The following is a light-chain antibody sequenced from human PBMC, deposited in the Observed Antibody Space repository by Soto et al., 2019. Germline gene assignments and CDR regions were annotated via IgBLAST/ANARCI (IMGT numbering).Light chain of an antibody. J-gene: IGKJ4*01. Sequence: EMVLTQSPATLSLSPGERATLSCRASQSVSSSLAWYQQKPGQAPRLLIFDASSRATGIPARFSGSGSGTDFTLTISSLEPEDFAVYYCQQRGNWPLFGGGTKVEIK. V-gene: IGKV3-11*01. CDR2: DAS. CDR3: QQRGNWPL. CDR1: QSVSSS.